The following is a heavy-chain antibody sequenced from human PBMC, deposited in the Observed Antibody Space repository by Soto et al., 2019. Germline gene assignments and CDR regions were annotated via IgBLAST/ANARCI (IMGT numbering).Heavy chain of an antibody. J-gene: IGHJ4*02. Sequence: PGGSLRLSCAASGFTVSSNYMSWVRQAPGKGLEWVSVIYSGGSTYYADSVKGRFTISRDNSKNTLYLQMNSLRAEDTAVYYCARAIAAADLALDYWGQGNLVTVSS. CDR2: IYSGGST. V-gene: IGHV3-53*01. CDR3: ARAIAAADLALDY. CDR1: GFTVSSNY. D-gene: IGHD6-13*01.